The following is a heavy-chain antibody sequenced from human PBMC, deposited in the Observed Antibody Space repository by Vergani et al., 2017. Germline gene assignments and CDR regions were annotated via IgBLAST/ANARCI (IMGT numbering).Heavy chain of an antibody. D-gene: IGHD5-18*01. J-gene: IGHJ4*02. CDR2: INNVGGNT. CDR1: GFTFSSYA. CDR3: AKADSRYGFLFEH. Sequence: EVQLVESGGGLVRPGVSLRLSCSASGFTFSSYAMTWVRQAPGKGLEWVSTINNVGGNTYSADSVKGRFTISRDKSKNTLYLQMNSLRAEDTAVYYCAKADSRYGFLFEHWGQGTLVTVSS. V-gene: IGHV3-23*04.